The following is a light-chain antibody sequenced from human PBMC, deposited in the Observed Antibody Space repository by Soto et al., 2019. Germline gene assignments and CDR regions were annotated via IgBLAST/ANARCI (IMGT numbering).Light chain of an antibody. CDR1: ESISTW. CDR2: GAS. Sequence: GERVTITGRASESISTWLAWYQQKPGKAPKLLIYGASSLESGVPPRFSGDGSETDFTLTISSLQRDDFGTYYCQQYSRLWSFGQGTMVAI. V-gene: IGKV1-5*03. J-gene: IGKJ1*01. CDR3: QQYSRLWS.